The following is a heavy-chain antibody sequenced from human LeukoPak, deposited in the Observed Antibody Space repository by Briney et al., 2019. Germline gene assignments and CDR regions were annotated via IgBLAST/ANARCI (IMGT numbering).Heavy chain of an antibody. CDR3: LRDYHGMDV. J-gene: IGHJ6*02. D-gene: IGHD3-16*02. Sequence: GGSLRLSCAASGFTVGEYDMHWVRQATGKGLEWVSAIGIVGDTYYVGSVKGRFTMSRDNASNKVHLQMNSLRDGDTGVYYCLRDYHGMDVWGQGTTVIVSS. CDR1: GFTVGEYD. CDR2: IGIVGDT. V-gene: IGHV3-13*01.